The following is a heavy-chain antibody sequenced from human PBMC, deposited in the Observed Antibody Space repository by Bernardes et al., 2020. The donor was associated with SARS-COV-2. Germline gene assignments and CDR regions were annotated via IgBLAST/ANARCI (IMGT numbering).Heavy chain of an antibody. CDR3: AKDYYDSSGYRSYYYYGMDV. J-gene: IGHJ6*02. V-gene: IGHV3-23*01. Sequence: GGSLRLSCAASGFTFSSYAMSWVRQAPGKGLEWVSAISGSGGSTYYADSVKGRFTISRDKSKNTLYLQMNSLRAEDTAVYYCAKDYYDSSGYRSYYYYGMDVWGQGTTVTVSS. CDR2: ISGSGGST. D-gene: IGHD3-22*01. CDR1: GFTFSSYA.